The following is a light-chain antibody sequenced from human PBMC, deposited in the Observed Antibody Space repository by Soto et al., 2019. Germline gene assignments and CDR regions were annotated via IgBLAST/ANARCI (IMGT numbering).Light chain of an antibody. J-gene: IGKJ3*01. CDR3: QQRSNWLFT. CDR1: QSINKAY. CDR2: DAS. Sequence: EIVLTQSPGTLALSPGERATLSFMASQSINKAYLVWYKVKPGQAPRLLIYDASNRATGIPARFSGSGSGTDFTLTISSLEPEDFAVYYCQQRSNWLFTFGPGTKVDT. V-gene: IGKV3-11*01.